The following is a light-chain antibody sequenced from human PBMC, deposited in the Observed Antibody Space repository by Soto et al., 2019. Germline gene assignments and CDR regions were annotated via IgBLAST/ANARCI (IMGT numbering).Light chain of an antibody. CDR1: QSVSSY. V-gene: IGKV3-11*01. J-gene: IGKJ4*01. Sequence: EIVLTQSPATLSLSPGERATLSCRASQSVSSYLGWYQQKPGQAPRLLIYDASNRATGIPARFSGSGSGTDFTLTISSLEPEDFAVHYCQQRSNWPPGLTFGGGTKVDIK. CDR2: DAS. CDR3: QQRSNWPPGLT.